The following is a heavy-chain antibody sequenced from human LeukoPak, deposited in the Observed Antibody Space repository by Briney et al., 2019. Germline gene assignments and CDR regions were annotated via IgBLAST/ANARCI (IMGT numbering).Heavy chain of an antibody. D-gene: IGHD2-2*02. CDR1: GGSFSGYY. J-gene: IGHJ4*02. Sequence: KSSETLFLTCAVYGGSFSGYYWSWIRQPPGKGLEWIGEINHSGSTNYNPSLKSRVTISVDTSKNQFSLKLSSVTAADTAVYYCARAGGVVPAAILFDYWGQGTLATVSS. CDR2: INHSGST. V-gene: IGHV4-34*01. CDR3: ARAGGVVPAAILFDY.